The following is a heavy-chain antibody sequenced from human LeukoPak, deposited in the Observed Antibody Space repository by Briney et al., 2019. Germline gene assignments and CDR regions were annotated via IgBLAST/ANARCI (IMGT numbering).Heavy chain of an antibody. J-gene: IGHJ3*02. CDR2: IYYSGST. D-gene: IGHD1-26*01. Sequence: PSETLSLTCTVSGGSISSSSYSWGWIRQPPGKGLEWIGSIYYSGSTYYNPSLKSRVTISVDTSKNQFSLKLSSMTAADTAVYYCASGWELRRGDAFDIWGQGTMVTVSS. CDR3: ASGWELRRGDAFDI. CDR1: GGSISSSSYS. V-gene: IGHV4-39*01.